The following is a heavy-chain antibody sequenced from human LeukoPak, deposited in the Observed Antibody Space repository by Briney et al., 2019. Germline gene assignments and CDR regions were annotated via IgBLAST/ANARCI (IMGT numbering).Heavy chain of an antibody. CDR2: ISAYNGNT. CDR1: GYSFTSNV. J-gene: IGHJ3*02. V-gene: IGHV1-18*01. CDR3: ARDQDRLDAFVI. Sequence: ASVKVSCKASGYSFTSNVISWVRQAPGQGLEWMGWISAYNGNTNYAQKLQGRVTMTTDTSTSTAYMELRSLRSDDTAVYYCARDQDRLDAFVIWGQGTMVTVSS.